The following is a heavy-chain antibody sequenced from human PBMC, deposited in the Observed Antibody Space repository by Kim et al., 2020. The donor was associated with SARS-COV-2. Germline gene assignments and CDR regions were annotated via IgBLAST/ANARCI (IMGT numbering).Heavy chain of an antibody. CDR3: ARQTYGVPIYFDY. J-gene: IGHJ4*02. CDR2: IYYSGST. CDR1: GGSISSSSYY. V-gene: IGHV4-39*01. Sequence: SETLSLTCTVSGGSISSSSYYWGWIRQPPGKGLEWIGSIYYSGSTYYNPSLKSRVTISVDTSKNQFSLKLSSVTAADTAVYYCARQTYGVPIYFDYWGQGTLVTVSS. D-gene: IGHD2-8*01.